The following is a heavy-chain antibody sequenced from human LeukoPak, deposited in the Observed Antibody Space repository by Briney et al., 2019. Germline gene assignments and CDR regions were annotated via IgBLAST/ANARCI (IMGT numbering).Heavy chain of an antibody. CDR3: AKSSGFSGRYYFDY. CDR2: ISGSGGST. J-gene: IGHJ4*02. D-gene: IGHD1-26*01. V-gene: IGHV3-23*01. CDR1: GFTFSSYA. Sequence: PGGSLRLSCAASGFTFSSYAMSWVRQAPGKGLERVSAISGSGGSTYYADSVKGRFTISRDNSKNTLYLQMNSLRAEDTAVYYCAKSSGFSGRYYFDYWGQGTLVTVSS.